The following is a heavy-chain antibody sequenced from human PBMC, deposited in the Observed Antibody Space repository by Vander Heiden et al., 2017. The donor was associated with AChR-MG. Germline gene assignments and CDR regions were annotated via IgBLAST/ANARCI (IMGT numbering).Heavy chain of an antibody. D-gene: IGHD3-10*01. CDR1: GGSISNYY. Sequence: QVQLQESGPGLVKPSETLSLTCTVSGGSISNYYWSWIRQTPGKGLEWIGHVYYSGRANYNPSLKSRVTISVDTSKNQFSLKLKSVSAADTAVYYCARDAGESPLYGMDVWGQGTTVTVSS. V-gene: IGHV4-59*01. CDR2: VYYSGRA. CDR3: ARDAGESPLYGMDV. J-gene: IGHJ6*02.